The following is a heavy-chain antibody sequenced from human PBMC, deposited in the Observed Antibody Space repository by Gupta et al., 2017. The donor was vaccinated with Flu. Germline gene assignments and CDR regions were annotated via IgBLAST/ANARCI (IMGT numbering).Heavy chain of an antibody. D-gene: IGHD3-22*01. J-gene: IGHJ4*02. CDR1: GYIFKNYG. CDR3: ARDSSGFDF. Sequence: VKKPGASVKVSCKASGYIFKNYGIHWVRQAPGERLEWMGWISADNGHTEYSQKSQGRVTITRDTSARTAFMELSSLRFEDTAVYYCARDSSGFDFWGQGTLVTVSS. V-gene: IGHV1-3*01. CDR2: ISADNGHT.